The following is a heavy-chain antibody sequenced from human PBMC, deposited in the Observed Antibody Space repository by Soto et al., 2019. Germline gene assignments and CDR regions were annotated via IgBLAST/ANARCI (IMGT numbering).Heavy chain of an antibody. CDR1: GDSISDTIY. D-gene: IGHD5-12*01. CDR3: ARDGYNGAHYYYYYGMDV. CDR2: ISYDGSNK. Sequence: LSLTCRVSGDSISDTIYYWGRVRQAPGKGLEWVAVISYDGSNKYYADSVKGRFTISRDNSKNTLYLQMNSLRAEDTAVYYCARDGYNGAHYYYYYGMDVWGQGTPVTVSS. V-gene: IGHV3-30-3*01. J-gene: IGHJ6*02.